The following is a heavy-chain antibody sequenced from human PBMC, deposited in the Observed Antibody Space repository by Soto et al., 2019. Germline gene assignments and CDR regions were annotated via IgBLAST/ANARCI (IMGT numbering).Heavy chain of an antibody. V-gene: IGHV3-7*01. CDR1: GFTFSSYW. J-gene: IGHJ4*02. CDR3: ATGWGVDPTTLFDS. CDR2: IKEDGSEK. D-gene: IGHD1-26*01. Sequence: GGSLRLSCAASGFTFSSYWMSWVRQAPGKGLEWVANIKEDGSEKSYVDSVKGRFTISRDNAKNSLFLQMTSLRVEDTAVYYCATGWGVDPTTLFDSWGQGTLVTVSS.